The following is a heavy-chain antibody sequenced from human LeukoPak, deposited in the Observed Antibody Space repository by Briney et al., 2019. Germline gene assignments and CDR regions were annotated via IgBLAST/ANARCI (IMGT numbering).Heavy chain of an antibody. Sequence: PSETLSLTCTVSGGSISSSSYSWSWIRQPPGKGLEWIGYIYHSGSTYYNPSLKSRVTISVDRSKNQFSLKLSSVTAADTAVYYCARSLAYCGGDCYSAFDYWGQGTLVTVSS. CDR2: IYHSGST. CDR1: GGSISSSSYS. CDR3: ARSLAYCGGDCYSAFDY. V-gene: IGHV4-30-2*01. D-gene: IGHD2-21*02. J-gene: IGHJ4*02.